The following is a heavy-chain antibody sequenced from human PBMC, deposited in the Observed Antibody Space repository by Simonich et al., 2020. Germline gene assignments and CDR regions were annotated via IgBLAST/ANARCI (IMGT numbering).Heavy chain of an antibody. CDR2: IYYSGRT. CDR3: ARRPRLTNFADAFDI. D-gene: IGHD4-4*01. J-gene: IGHJ3*02. Sequence: QVQLQESGPGLVKPSETLSLTCAVSGRSISSSSYYWGWIRQPPGKGLEWIGSIYYSGRTYYNPYLKSRVTISVDTSKNQFSLKLSSVTAADTAVYYCARRPRLTNFADAFDIWGQGTMVTVSS. CDR1: GRSISSSSYY. V-gene: IGHV4-39*01.